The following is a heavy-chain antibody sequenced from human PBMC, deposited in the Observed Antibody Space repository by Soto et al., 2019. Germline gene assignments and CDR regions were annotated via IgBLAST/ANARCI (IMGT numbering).Heavy chain of an antibody. CDR1: GGTFSSYA. Sequence: SVKVSCKASGGTFSSYAISWVRQAPGQGLEWMGGIIPIFGTANYAQKFQGRVTITADKSTSTAYMELSSLRSEDTAVYYCARDQVLAVAGSFGYWGQGTLVTVSS. CDR2: IIPIFGTA. J-gene: IGHJ4*02. V-gene: IGHV1-69*06. D-gene: IGHD6-19*01. CDR3: ARDQVLAVAGSFGY.